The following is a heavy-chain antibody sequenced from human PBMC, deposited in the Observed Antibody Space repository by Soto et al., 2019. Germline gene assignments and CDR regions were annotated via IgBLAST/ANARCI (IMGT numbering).Heavy chain of an antibody. CDR3: ARPDGATYNFRY. Sequence: DVQLLESGGSLVQPGGSLRLSCAASGFTFNAYSLSWVRQAPGKGLQWVSAISTTGGSTYYADSVKGRFTISRDTSQNTLSLQMTSLRAEDTAVYYCARPDGATYNFRYWGQGTLVTVSS. J-gene: IGHJ4*02. V-gene: IGHV3-23*01. CDR2: ISTTGGST. D-gene: IGHD1-1*01. CDR1: GFTFNAYS.